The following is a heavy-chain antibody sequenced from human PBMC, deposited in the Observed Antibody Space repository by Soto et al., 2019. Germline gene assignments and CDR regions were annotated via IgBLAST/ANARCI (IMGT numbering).Heavy chain of an antibody. Sequence: SETLSLTCTVSGGSISSSSYYWGWIRQPPGKGLEWIGSIYYSGSTYYNPSLKSRVTISVDTSKNQFSLKLSSVTAADTAVYYCAQLIAAAGTSHYCGQAILVTLSS. D-gene: IGHD6-13*01. CDR1: GGSISSSSYY. V-gene: IGHV4-39*01. J-gene: IGHJ4*02. CDR3: AQLIAAAGTSHY. CDR2: IYYSGST.